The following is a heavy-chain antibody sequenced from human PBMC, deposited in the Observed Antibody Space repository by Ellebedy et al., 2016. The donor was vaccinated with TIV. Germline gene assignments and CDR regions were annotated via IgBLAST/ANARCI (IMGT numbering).Heavy chain of an antibody. D-gene: IGHD3-3*01. Sequence: GESLKISCAASGFTFSHYWMNWVRQAPGKGLEWVAFINPDGSKKYYVDSVKGRFTSSRDSAKNSLYLQMNTLGGEDTAVYYCSTVEWYRSDYWGQGTLVIVSS. J-gene: IGHJ4*02. CDR2: INPDGSKK. CDR3: STVEWYRSDY. CDR1: GFTFSHYW. V-gene: IGHV3-7*01.